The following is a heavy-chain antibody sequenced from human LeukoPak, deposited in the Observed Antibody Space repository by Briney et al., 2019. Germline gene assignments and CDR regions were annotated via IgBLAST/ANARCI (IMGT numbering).Heavy chain of an antibody. V-gene: IGHV3-7*01. CDR1: GFTFSSYA. CDR3: ARDKFSGNYYDSSGYYFDY. CDR2: IKQDGSEK. Sequence: PGGSLRLSCGASGFTFSSYAMSWVRQTPGRGLEWVANIKQDGSEKYYVDSVKGRFTISRDNAKNSLYLQMNSLRAEDTAVYYCARDKFSGNYYDSSGYYFDYWGQGTLVTVSS. J-gene: IGHJ4*02. D-gene: IGHD3-22*01.